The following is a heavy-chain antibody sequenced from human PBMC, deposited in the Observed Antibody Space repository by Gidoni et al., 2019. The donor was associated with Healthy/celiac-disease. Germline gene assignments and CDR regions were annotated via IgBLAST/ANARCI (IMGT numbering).Heavy chain of an antibody. CDR1: GGPFSSYA. CDR3: ARDRNYYGSGSYYTETSHYYYYGMDV. CDR2: IIPILGIA. D-gene: IGHD3-10*01. J-gene: IGHJ6*02. V-gene: IGHV1-69*04. Sequence: QVQLVQSGAEVKKPGSSVKVSCKASGGPFSSYAISWVRQAPGQGLEWMGRIIPILGIANYAQKFQGRVTITADKSTSTAYMELSSLRSEDTAVYYCARDRNYYGSGSYYTETSHYYYYGMDVWGQGTTVTVSS.